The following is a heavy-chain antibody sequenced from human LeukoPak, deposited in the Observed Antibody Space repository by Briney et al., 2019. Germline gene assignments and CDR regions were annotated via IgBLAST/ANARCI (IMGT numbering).Heavy chain of an antibody. D-gene: IGHD3-22*01. CDR2: ISTYNANT. Sequence: GASVKVSCKASGYTFISSGISWVRQAPGQGLEWMGWISTYNANTNYARKFQGRVTMTTDTSTSTVYMELRSLRSDDTAVYYCARNDSTGYYHSWGEGTLVTVSS. CDR3: ARNDSTGYYHS. CDR1: GYTFISSG. J-gene: IGHJ5*02. V-gene: IGHV1-18*01.